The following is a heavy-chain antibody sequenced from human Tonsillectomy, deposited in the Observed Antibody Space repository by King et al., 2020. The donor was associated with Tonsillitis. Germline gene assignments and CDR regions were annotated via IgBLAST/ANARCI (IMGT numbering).Heavy chain of an antibody. D-gene: IGHD1/OR15-1a*01. CDR2: IKRDGSST. CDR1: GFTFSSYW. CDR3: TRVRTVGFDAFDI. V-gene: IGHV3-74*01. Sequence: VQLVESGGGLVQPGGSLRLSCAASGFTFSSYWMHWVRQAPGKGLGWVSRIKRDGSSTSYADSVKGRFTISRDNAKNTLYLQMNSLRAEDTAVYFCTRVRTVGFDAFDIWGQGTMVTVSS. J-gene: IGHJ3*02.